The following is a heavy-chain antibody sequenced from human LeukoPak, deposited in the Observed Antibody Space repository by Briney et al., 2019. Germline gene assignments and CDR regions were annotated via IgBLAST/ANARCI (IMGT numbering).Heavy chain of an antibody. V-gene: IGHV4-4*07. CDR2: IYTSGST. CDR1: GGSISSYY. Sequence: SETLSLTCTVPGGSISSYYWSWIRQPAGKGLEWIGRIYTSGSTNYNPSLKSRVTMSVDTCKNQFSLKLSSVTAADTAVYYCARDYGSGSYYSPNWFEPWGEGTLVSVSS. D-gene: IGHD3-10*01. J-gene: IGHJ5*02. CDR3: ARDYGSGSYYSPNWFEP.